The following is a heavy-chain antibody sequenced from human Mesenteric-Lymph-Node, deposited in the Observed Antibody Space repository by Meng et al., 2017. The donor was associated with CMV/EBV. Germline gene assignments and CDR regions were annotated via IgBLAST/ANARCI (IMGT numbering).Heavy chain of an antibody. CDR2: ISSTGDIT. J-gene: IGHJ4*02. Sequence: GESLKISCAASGFTFSSYAMNWVRQAPGKGLEWVSSISSTGDITYYADSVKGRFTISRDNSKNTVYLQMNSLTAEDTAIYYCAKDLEVQLDPGPPYYFDYWGQGTLVTVSS. CDR3: AKDLEVQLDPGPPYYFDY. CDR1: GFTFSSYA. D-gene: IGHD1-1*01. V-gene: IGHV3-23*01.